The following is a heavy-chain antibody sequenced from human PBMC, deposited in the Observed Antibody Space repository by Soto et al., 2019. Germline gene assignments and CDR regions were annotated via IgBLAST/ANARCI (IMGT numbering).Heavy chain of an antibody. V-gene: IGHV4-61*03. CDR3: ARVTFLIVGSVFSTPFDF. D-gene: IGHD3-3*01. J-gene: IGHJ4*02. CDR1: GASVSSAGFS. Sequence: SETLSLTCTVTGASVSSAGFSWSWIRQPPGRGLEWLGSISHSGTTTYYPSLKSRVNVSVDTSKNLFSLRLSSVTAADTAIYFCARVTFLIVGSVFSTPFDFWGQGTLVTVSS. CDR2: ISHSGTT.